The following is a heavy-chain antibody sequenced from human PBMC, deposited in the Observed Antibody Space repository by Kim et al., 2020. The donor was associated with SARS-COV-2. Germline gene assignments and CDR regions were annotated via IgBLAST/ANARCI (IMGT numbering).Heavy chain of an antibody. CDR2: SSRAGST. J-gene: IGHJ4*02. Sequence: SSRAGSTYYADSVKGRFTISRDNSKNTLYLQMNSLRAEDTAVYYCAKLSGWGQGTLVTVSS. CDR3: AKLSG. V-gene: IGHV3-23*01.